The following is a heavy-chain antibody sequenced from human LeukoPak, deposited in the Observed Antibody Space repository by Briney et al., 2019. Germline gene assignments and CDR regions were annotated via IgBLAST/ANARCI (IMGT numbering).Heavy chain of an antibody. Sequence: GGSLKLSCAASGFTFNNYNMNWVRQAPGKGLEWVSAISGSGGSTYYADSVKGRFTISRDNSKNTLYLQMNSLRAEDTAVYYCAKDEGPYYYYYMDVWGKGTTVTISS. CDR2: ISGSGGST. J-gene: IGHJ6*03. V-gene: IGHV3-23*01. CDR1: GFTFNNYN. CDR3: AKDEGPYYYYYMDV.